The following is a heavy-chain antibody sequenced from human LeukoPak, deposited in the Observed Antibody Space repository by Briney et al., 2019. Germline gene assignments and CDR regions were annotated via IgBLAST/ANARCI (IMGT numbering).Heavy chain of an antibody. Sequence: GGSLRLSCSASGFSFSGYAMHWVRQAPGKGLRYVSVISGDGGSTEYADSVRGRFTISRDNSKNRLYLQMSSLRTEDTAVYYCVRRSVDGSAEYFLHWGQGTLVTVSS. V-gene: IGHV3-64D*06. CDR1: GFSFSGYA. D-gene: IGHD6-19*01. CDR3: VRRSVDGSAEYFLH. CDR2: ISGDGGST. J-gene: IGHJ1*01.